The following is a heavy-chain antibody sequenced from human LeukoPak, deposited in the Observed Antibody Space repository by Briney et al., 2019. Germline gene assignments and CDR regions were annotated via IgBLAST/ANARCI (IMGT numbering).Heavy chain of an antibody. Sequence: GGSLRLSCAASGFTFSSYWMSWVRQAPGKGLEWVANMNQDGSEKYYVDSMKGRFTISRDNAKNSLYLQMNSLRAEDTAVYYCARAWSRGVVGNYYYYYGMDVWGQGTTVTVSS. D-gene: IGHD3-22*01. J-gene: IGHJ6*02. CDR2: MNQDGSEK. CDR1: GFTFSSYW. V-gene: IGHV3-7*01. CDR3: ARAWSRGVVGNYYYYYGMDV.